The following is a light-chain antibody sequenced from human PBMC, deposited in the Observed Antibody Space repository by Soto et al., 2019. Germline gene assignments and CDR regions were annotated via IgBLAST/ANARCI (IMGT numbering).Light chain of an antibody. CDR1: SSNIGNNY. CDR2: DNN. CDR3: GTWDSRLRVVV. Sequence: QSVLTQPPSVSAAPRQKVTISCSGSSSNIGNNYVSWYHRVPGTAPKLLIYDNNERPSGIPDRFSGSKSGTSATLDITGLHTGDEGDYYCGTWDSRLRVVVFGGGTKLTAL. V-gene: IGLV1-51*01. J-gene: IGLJ2*01.